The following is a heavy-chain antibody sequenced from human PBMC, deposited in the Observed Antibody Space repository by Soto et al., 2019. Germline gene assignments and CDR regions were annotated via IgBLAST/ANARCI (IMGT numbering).Heavy chain of an antibody. D-gene: IGHD1-26*01. CDR2: IIPIFGTA. CDR1: GGTFSSYA. Sequence: QVQLVQSGAEVKKPGSSVKVSCKASGGTFSSYAISWVRQAPGQGHEWMGGIIPIFGTANYAQKFQSRVTINADESTSTAYMELSSLRSEDTAVYYCARAGSGSYSYYYYGMDVWGQGTTVTVSS. V-gene: IGHV1-69*01. CDR3: ARAGSGSYSYYYYGMDV. J-gene: IGHJ6*02.